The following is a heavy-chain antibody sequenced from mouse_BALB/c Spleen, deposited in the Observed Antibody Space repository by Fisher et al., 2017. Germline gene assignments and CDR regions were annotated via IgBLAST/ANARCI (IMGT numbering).Heavy chain of an antibody. D-gene: IGHD1-1*01. V-gene: IGHV1-42*01. CDR3: ARGTGSYYYAMDY. J-gene: IGHJ4*01. Sequence: KFKGKATLTVDKSSSTAYMQLKSLTSEDSAVYYCARGTGSYYYAMDYWGQGTSVTVSS.